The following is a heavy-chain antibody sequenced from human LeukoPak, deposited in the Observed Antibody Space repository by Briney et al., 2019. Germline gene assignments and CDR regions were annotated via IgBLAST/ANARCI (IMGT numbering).Heavy chain of an antibody. CDR1: GLTFSKNS. CDR3: ARLDDFDWRYMDV. J-gene: IGHJ6*03. Sequence: GGSLRLSCEISGLTFSKNSLSWVRQAPGKGLEWVSSMTGSSDFIDYADSVRGRFTITRDNAENSLYLQMNSLRAEDTAVYYCARLDDFDWRYMDVWGKGTTVTVSS. CDR2: MTGSSDFI. D-gene: IGHD3-9*01. V-gene: IGHV3-21*01.